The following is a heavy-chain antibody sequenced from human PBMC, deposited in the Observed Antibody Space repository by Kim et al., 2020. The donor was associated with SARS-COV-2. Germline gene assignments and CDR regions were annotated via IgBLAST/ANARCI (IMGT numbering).Heavy chain of an antibody. CDR2: INWNGGAT. CDR1: GFDFGNFG. D-gene: IGHD3-10*01. CDR3: ARLPHFSGARSYLWDS. Sequence: GGSLRLSCVASGFDFGNFGMSWVRQVPGKGLQWVSHINWNGGATSYADSVRGRFTISRDNAKNSLFLQMNSLRTEDTAFYYCARLPHFSGARSYLWDS. V-gene: IGHV3-20*04. J-gene: IGHJ5*01.